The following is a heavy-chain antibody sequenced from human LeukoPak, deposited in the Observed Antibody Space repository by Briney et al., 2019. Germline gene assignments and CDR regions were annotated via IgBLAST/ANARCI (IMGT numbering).Heavy chain of an antibody. CDR3: ARIMGHCYSTNCPRGDAFDI. V-gene: IGHV3-21*01. D-gene: IGHD2-2*01. J-gene: IGHJ3*02. CDR1: GFTFSSYS. CDR2: ISSSSSYI. Sequence: GGSLRLSCAASGFTFSSYSMNWVRQAPGKGLEWVSSISSSSSYIYYADSVKGRFTISRDNARNSLHLQMNSLRAEDTAVYYCARIMGHCYSTNCPRGDAFDIWGQGTMVTVSS.